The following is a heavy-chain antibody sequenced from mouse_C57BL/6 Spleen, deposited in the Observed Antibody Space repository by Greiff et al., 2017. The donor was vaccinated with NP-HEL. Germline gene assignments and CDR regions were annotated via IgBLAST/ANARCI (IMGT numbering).Heavy chain of an antibody. J-gene: IGHJ2*01. CDR3: ARSVYGNPYYFDY. V-gene: IGHV14-2*01. CDR1: GFNIKDYY. Sequence: VQLQQSGAELVKPGASVKLSCTASGFNIKDYYMHWVKQRTEQGLEWIGRIDPEDGETKSAPKFQGKATITADTSSNTAYLQLSSLTSEDTAVYYCARSVYGNPYYFDYWGQGTTLTVSS. D-gene: IGHD2-1*01. CDR2: IDPEDGET.